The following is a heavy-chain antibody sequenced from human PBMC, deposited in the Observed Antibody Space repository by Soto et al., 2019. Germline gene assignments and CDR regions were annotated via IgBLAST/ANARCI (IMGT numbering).Heavy chain of an antibody. V-gene: IGHV3-21*04. CDR2: ISSSSSYI. J-gene: IGHJ4*02. Sequence: EVQLVESGGGLVKPGGSLRLSCAASGFTFSSYSMNWVRQAPGKGLEWVSSISSSSSYIYYADSVKGRFTISRDNAKNSLYLQMNSVRAEDTAVYYCATIRFLEWLGLPDYWGQGTMVTVSS. CDR1: GFTFSSYS. CDR3: ATIRFLEWLGLPDY. D-gene: IGHD3-3*01.